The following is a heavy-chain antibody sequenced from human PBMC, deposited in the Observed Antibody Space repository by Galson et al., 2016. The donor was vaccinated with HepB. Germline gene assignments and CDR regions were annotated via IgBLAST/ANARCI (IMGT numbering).Heavy chain of an antibody. CDR1: GYLFSAHG. J-gene: IGHJ4*02. CDR3: ARKFGNSGYADY. D-gene: IGHD3-22*01. V-gene: IGHV3-30*03. Sequence: SLRLSCAVSGYLFSAHGMHWVRQAPVKGLEWVAIISFDGKSKNYVDYVKGRFTISRDNSKNTLYLEMNSLRAEDTAVYYCARKFGNSGYADYWGQGTLVTVSS. CDR2: ISFDGKSK.